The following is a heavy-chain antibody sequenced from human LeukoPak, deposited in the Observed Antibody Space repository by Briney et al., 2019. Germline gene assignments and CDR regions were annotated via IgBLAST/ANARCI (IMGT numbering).Heavy chain of an antibody. V-gene: IGHV3-48*03. J-gene: IGHJ4*02. D-gene: IGHD2-15*01. CDR2: ISNSGATI. CDR1: GFTFSYYE. Sequence: GGSLRLSCAASGFTFSYYEMNWVRQAPGKGLEWVSYISNSGATIYYADSVKGRFTISRDSAKSSLFLQMNSLRAEDTAIYYCAPDLRGAAWSLDYWGQGTLVTVSS. CDR3: APDLRGAAWSLDY.